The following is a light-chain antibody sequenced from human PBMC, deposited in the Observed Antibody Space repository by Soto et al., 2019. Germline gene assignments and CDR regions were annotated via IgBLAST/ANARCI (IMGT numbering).Light chain of an antibody. Sequence: LTQSPSASASLGASVKLTCTLSSGHSSYAIAWHQQQPEKGPRYLMKLNSDGSHSKGDGIPDRFSGSSSGAERYLTISSLQSEDEADYYCQTWGTGIVVFGGGTKVTVL. V-gene: IGLV4-69*01. CDR1: SGHSSYA. CDR2: LNSDGSH. J-gene: IGLJ2*01. CDR3: QTWGTGIVV.